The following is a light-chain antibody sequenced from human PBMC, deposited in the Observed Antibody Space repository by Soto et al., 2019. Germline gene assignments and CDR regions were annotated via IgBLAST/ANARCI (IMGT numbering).Light chain of an antibody. Sequence: DIQMTQYPSTLSASVGDRVIITCRASQSISSWLAWYQQKPGKAPKLLISKASNLESGVPSRFSGSGSGTEFTLTVSSLQPDDFATYYCQQYYSYWTFGQRTKVEIK. CDR1: QSISSW. CDR3: QQYYSYWT. V-gene: IGKV1-5*03. CDR2: KAS. J-gene: IGKJ1*01.